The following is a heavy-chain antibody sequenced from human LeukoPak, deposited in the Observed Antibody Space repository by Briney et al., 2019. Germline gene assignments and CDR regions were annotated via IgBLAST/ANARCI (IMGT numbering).Heavy chain of an antibody. V-gene: IGHV1-69*13. D-gene: IGHD5-12*01. CDR2: IIPLFGPA. J-gene: IGHJ4*02. CDR1: GGTFSTLD. CDR3: ARLGSGYDPGDF. Sequence: ASVKVSCKASGGTFSTLDISWVRQAPGHGLEWMGGIIPLFGPANYAQRFQDRVTIIADESTTTAYMELSSLRSDDTAVYYCARLGSGYDPGDFWGQGTLVTVST.